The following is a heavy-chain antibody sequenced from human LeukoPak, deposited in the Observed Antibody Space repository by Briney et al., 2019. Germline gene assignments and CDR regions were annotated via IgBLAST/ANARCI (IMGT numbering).Heavy chain of an antibody. CDR2: ISGSGGST. CDR1: GFTFSSYA. V-gene: IGHV3-23*01. Sequence: GGSLRLSCAAPGFTFSSYAMSWVRQAPGKGLEWVSAISGSGGSTYYADSVKGRFTISRDNSKNTLYLQMNSLRAEDTAVYYCAKDPDSSSGYFDYWGQGTLVTVSS. D-gene: IGHD6-25*01. J-gene: IGHJ4*02. CDR3: AKDPDSSSGYFDY.